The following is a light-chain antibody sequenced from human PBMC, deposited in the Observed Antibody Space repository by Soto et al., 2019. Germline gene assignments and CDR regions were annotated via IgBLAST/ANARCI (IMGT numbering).Light chain of an antibody. Sequence: IQLTQSPSSLSASVGNRVTITCRASQGISNFLAWYQQNPGEAPNLLIYETSTLQSGVPSRFSGDGYGTDFTLSISSLHPEDFATYYCQQTFSLPRTFGQGTKVDI. J-gene: IGKJ1*01. CDR2: ETS. CDR1: QGISNF. CDR3: QQTFSLPRT. V-gene: IGKV1-39*01.